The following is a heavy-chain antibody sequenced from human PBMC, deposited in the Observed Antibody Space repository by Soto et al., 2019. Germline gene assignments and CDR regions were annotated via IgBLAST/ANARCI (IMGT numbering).Heavy chain of an antibody. Sequence: ASETLSLTCAVSGGSISSGGYSWSWIRQPPGKGLEWIGYIYYTGSTNYNHSLKSRVTISIDTSKNQISLKLSSVTAADMAVYYCAAGGGLPRYYWGQGTLVTVSS. CDR2: IYYTGST. CDR1: GGSISSGGYS. D-gene: IGHD5-12*01. J-gene: IGHJ4*02. V-gene: IGHV4-61*08. CDR3: AAGGGLPRYY.